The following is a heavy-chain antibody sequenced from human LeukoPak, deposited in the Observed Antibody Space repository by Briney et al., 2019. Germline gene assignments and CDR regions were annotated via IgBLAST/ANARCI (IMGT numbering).Heavy chain of an antibody. V-gene: IGHV3-30*03. CDR3: ARERLRTDFDY. CDR1: GFTFSSYG. J-gene: IGHJ4*02. D-gene: IGHD5-12*01. Sequence: PGGSLRLSCAASGFTFSSYGMHWVRQAPGKGLEWVAVTSYDGSNKYYADSVKGRFTISRDNSKNTLYLQMNSLRAEDTAVYYCARERLRTDFDYWGQGTLVTVSS. CDR2: TSYDGSNK.